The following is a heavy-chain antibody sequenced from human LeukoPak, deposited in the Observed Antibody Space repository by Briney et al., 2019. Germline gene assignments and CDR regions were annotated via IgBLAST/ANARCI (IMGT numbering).Heavy chain of an antibody. D-gene: IGHD3-10*01. CDR1: GFTFSSYD. CDR3: ARTYYYGSGYYMDV. Sequence: PGGSLRLSCAASGFTFSSYDMNWVRQAPGKGLEWVSSMSRSSTYIYYTDSVKGRFTISRDNAKNSLYLQMNSLRAEDTAVYYCARTYYYGSGYYMDVWGKGTTVTISS. J-gene: IGHJ6*03. V-gene: IGHV3-21*01. CDR2: MSRSSTYI.